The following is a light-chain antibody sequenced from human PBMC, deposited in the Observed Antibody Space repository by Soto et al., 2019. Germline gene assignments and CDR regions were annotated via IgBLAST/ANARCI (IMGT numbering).Light chain of an antibody. CDR3: QQHNNWPPIT. J-gene: IGKJ5*01. Sequence: EIVLTQSPATLSLSPGERATLSCRASQSVSSSLAWYQQKPGQAPRLLIYDASNRAAGIPARFSGSGSGTDFALTISSLESEDFAVYYCQQHNNWPPITFGQGTRLEIK. V-gene: IGKV3-11*01. CDR1: QSVSSS. CDR2: DAS.